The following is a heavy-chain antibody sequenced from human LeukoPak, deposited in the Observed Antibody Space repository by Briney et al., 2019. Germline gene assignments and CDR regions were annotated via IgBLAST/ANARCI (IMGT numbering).Heavy chain of an antibody. CDR3: AKDRVWFGEPLTLYYYGMDV. CDR1: GFTFSSYG. CDR2: ISYDGSNK. Sequence: GRSLRLSCAASGFTFSSYGMHWVRQAPGKGLEWVAVISYDGSNKYYAGSVKGRFTISRDNSKNTLYLQMNSLRAEDTAVYYCAKDRVWFGEPLTLYYYGMDVWGQGTTVTVSS. V-gene: IGHV3-30*18. J-gene: IGHJ6*02. D-gene: IGHD3-10*01.